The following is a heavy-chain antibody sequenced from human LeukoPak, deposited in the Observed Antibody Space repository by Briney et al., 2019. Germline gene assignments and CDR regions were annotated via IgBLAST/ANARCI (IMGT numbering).Heavy chain of an antibody. D-gene: IGHD2-2*01. V-gene: IGHV3-7*01. CDR1: GFTLSSYW. J-gene: IGHJ4*02. CDR2: LKEDGSQK. Sequence: GGSLRLSCAASGFTLSSYWMTWVRQAPGKGLEWVGNLKEDGSQKYYVDSVKGRFTISRDNAKNSLYLQMNSLRVEDTAVYYCASYCSSTSCYSFDYWGQGTLVTVSS. CDR3: ASYCSSTSCYSFDY.